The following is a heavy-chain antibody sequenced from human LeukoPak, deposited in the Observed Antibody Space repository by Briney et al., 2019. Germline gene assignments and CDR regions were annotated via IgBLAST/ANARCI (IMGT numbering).Heavy chain of an antibody. J-gene: IGHJ4*02. D-gene: IGHD6-19*01. V-gene: IGHV3-30*02. CDR2: KQYDGSTK. CDR1: GFTFSSHG. Sequence: GGSLRLSCAASGFTFSSHGMHWVRQAPGKGLEWVAFKQYDGSTKYYADSVKGRITISRDNSKNTLYLQMSSLRAEDTAVFYCAKGAGWPPYFFDFWGQGTLVTVSS. CDR3: AKGAGWPPYFFDF.